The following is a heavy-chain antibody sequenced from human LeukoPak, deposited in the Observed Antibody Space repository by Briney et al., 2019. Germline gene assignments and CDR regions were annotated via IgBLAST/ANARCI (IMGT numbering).Heavy chain of an antibody. D-gene: IGHD1-26*01. CDR3: ARGGGSYYVVGFDY. J-gene: IGHJ4*02. V-gene: IGHV4-30-4*01. Sequence: ASQTLSLTCTVSGGSISSGDYYWSWIRQPPGKGLEWIGYIYYSGSTYYNPSLKSRVTISVDTSKSQFSLKLSSVTAADTAVYYCARGGGSYYVVGFDYWGQGTLVTVSS. CDR1: GGSISSGDYY. CDR2: IYYSGST.